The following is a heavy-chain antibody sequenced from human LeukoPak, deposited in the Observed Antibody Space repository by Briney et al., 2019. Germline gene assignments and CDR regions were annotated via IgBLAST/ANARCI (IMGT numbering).Heavy chain of an antibody. Sequence: SVKVSCKASGGTFSSYAISWVRQAPGQGLEWMGGIIPIFGTANYAQKFQGRVTITADESTSTAYMELSSLRSEDTAVYYCARLGVYYYDSSGYYDSLTYWYLDLWGRGTLVTVSS. J-gene: IGHJ2*01. CDR1: GGTFSSYA. CDR2: IIPIFGTA. V-gene: IGHV1-69*13. CDR3: ARLGVYYYDSSGYYDSLTYWYLDL. D-gene: IGHD3-22*01.